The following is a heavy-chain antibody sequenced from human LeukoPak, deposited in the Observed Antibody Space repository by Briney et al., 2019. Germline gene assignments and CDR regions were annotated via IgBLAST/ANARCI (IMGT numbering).Heavy chain of an antibody. CDR1: GYRFTSYW. CDR3: ARLFRPGNDYGDYDHAFDI. D-gene: IGHD4-17*01. Sequence: GESLKISCKGSGYRFTSYWIGWVRQMPGKGLEWMGIIYPGDSDTRYSPSFQGQVTISADKSISTAYLQWSSLKASDTAMYYCARLFRPGNDYGDYDHAFDIWGQGTMVTVSS. V-gene: IGHV5-51*01. CDR2: IYPGDSDT. J-gene: IGHJ3*02.